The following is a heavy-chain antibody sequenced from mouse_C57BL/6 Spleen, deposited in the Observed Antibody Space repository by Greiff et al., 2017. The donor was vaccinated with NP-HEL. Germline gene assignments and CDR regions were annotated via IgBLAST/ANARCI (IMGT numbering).Heavy chain of an antibody. CDR3: ARWDPAYYSNPYAMDY. J-gene: IGHJ4*01. Sequence: QVQLQQSGAELARPGASVKLSCKASGYTFTSYGISWVKQRTGQGLEWIGEIYPRSGNTYYNEQFKGKATLTADKSSSTAYMELRSLTSEDSAVYFCARWDPAYYSNPYAMDYWGQGTSVTVSS. CDR2: IYPRSGNT. CDR1: GYTFTSYG. V-gene: IGHV1-81*01. D-gene: IGHD2-5*01.